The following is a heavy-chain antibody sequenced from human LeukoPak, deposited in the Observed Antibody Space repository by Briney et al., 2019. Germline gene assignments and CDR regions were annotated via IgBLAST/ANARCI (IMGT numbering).Heavy chain of an antibody. CDR3: SRENHHDAFDI. V-gene: IGHV1-2*02. Sequence: ASVKVSCKASGYTLRSYDISWVRQAPGQGLEWMGWINPNSGGTNYAQKFQGRVTMTRDTSISTAYMELSRLRSDDTAVYCCSRENHHDAFDIWGQGTMVTVSS. D-gene: IGHD1-14*01. CDR1: GYTLRSYD. CDR2: INPNSGGT. J-gene: IGHJ3*02.